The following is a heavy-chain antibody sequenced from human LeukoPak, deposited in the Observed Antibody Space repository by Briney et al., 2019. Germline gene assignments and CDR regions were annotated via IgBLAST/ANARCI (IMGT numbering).Heavy chain of an antibody. CDR1: GYSISSGYY. V-gene: IGHV4-38-2*02. D-gene: IGHD1-26*01. J-gene: IGHJ5*02. CDR3: ARQGGSYYNWFDP. CDR2: IYHSGST. Sequence: SETLSLTCTVSGYSISSGYYWGWIRQPPGKGLEWIGSIYHSGSTYYSPSLKSRVTISVDTSKNQFSLKLSSVTAADTAVYYCARQGGSYYNWFDPWGQGTLVTVSS.